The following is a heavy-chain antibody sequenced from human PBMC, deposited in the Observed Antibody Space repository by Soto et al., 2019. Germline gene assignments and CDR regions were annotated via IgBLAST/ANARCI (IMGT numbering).Heavy chain of an antibody. D-gene: IGHD7-27*01. J-gene: IGHJ6*02. Sequence: QVQLVESGGGVVQPGRSLRLSCAASGFTFSSYGMHCVRQAPGKGLEWVAVISYDGSNKYYADSVKGRFTISRDNSKNTLYLQMTSLRAEDTAVDYCAKDLLGPGRAYGMDVWGQGTTVTVSS. CDR3: AKDLLGPGRAYGMDV. CDR2: ISYDGSNK. V-gene: IGHV3-30*18. CDR1: GFTFSSYG.